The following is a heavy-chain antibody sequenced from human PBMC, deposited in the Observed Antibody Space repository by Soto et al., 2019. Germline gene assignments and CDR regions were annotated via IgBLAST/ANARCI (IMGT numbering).Heavy chain of an antibody. CDR2: ISYDGSNK. D-gene: IGHD2-21*02. CDR1: GFTFSSYG. J-gene: IGHJ6*02. V-gene: IGHV3-30*18. Sequence: QVQLVESGGGVVQPGRSLRLSCAASGFTFSSYGMHWVRQAPGKGLEWVAVISYDGSNKYYADSVKGRFTISRDNSKNTLYLQMNSLRAEDTAVYYCAKDWDIVAVTAIRYGMDVWGQGTTVTVSS. CDR3: AKDWDIVAVTAIRYGMDV.